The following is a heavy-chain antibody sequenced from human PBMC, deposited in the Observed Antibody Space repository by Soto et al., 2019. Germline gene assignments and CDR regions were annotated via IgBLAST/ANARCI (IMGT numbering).Heavy chain of an antibody. Sequence: TSETLCLPCTVAGGSIGSGGYHWSWIRKHPGKGLEWIGYIYYSGSTYYNPSLKSRVTISVDTSKNQSSLKLSSVTAADTAVYYCAREEAYCSGGSCYSNWFDPWGQGTLVTVSS. D-gene: IGHD2-15*01. CDR1: GGSIGSGGYH. V-gene: IGHV4-31*03. CDR2: IYYSGST. CDR3: AREEAYCSGGSCYSNWFDP. J-gene: IGHJ5*02.